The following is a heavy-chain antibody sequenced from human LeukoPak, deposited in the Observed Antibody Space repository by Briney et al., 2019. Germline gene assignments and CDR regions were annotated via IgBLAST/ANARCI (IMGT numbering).Heavy chain of an antibody. J-gene: IGHJ4*02. CDR2: FDPEDGET. CDR3: ATSFITVLRALDY. V-gene: IGHV1-24*01. Sequence: ASVKVSCKVSGYTLAELSMHWVRQAPGKGLEWLGGFDPEDGETIYAQKFQGRVTMTEDTSTDTAYMELSSLRSEDTAVYYCATSFITVLRALDYWGQGTLVTVSS. D-gene: IGHD1-14*01. CDR1: GYTLAELS.